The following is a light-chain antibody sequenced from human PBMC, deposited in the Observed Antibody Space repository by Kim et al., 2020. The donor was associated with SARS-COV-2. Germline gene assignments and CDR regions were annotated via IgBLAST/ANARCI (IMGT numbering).Light chain of an antibody. CDR1: SRDVGGFNY. J-gene: IGLJ3*02. CDR3: CSYAGSYTWV. V-gene: IGLV2-11*03. Sequence: GQSVTISCTGTSRDVGGFNYVSWYQQHPGKAPKLMIFDVSKRPSGVPDRFSGSKSGSTASLTISGLQAEDEADYYCCSYAGSYTWVFGGGTQLTVL. CDR2: DVS.